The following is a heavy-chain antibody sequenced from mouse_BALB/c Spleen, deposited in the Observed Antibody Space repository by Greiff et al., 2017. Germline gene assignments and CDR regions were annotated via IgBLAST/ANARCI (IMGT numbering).Heavy chain of an antibody. Sequence: EVMLVESGGGLVKPGGSLKLSCAASGFTFSSYAMSWVRQTPEKRLEWVATISSGGSYTYYPDSVKGRFTISRDNAKNTLYLQMSSLRSEDTAMYYCARLHYGYDPHAMDYWGQGTSVTVSS. CDR3: ARLHYGYDPHAMDY. CDR2: ISSGGSYT. D-gene: IGHD2-2*01. V-gene: IGHV5-9-1*01. CDR1: GFTFSSYA. J-gene: IGHJ4*01.